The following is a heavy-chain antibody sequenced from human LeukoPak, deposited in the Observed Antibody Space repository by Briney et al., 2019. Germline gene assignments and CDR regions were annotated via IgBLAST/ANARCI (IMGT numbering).Heavy chain of an antibody. D-gene: IGHD2-15*01. CDR2: INPSGGST. Sequence: ASVKVSCKASGYTLTSCYMHWVRQAPGQGLEWMGIINPSGGSTSYAQKFQGRVTMTRDTSTSTVYMELSSLRSEDTAVYYCAAKKLLLRLFDDYWGQGTLVTVSS. CDR1: GYTLTSCY. CDR3: AAKKLLLRLFDDY. V-gene: IGHV1-46*01. J-gene: IGHJ4*02.